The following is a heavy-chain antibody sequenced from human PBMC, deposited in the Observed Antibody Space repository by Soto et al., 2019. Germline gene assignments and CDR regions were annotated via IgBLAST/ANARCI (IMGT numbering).Heavy chain of an antibody. CDR2: INPNGGST. CDR3: ATSVNSAMAFDY. V-gene: IGHV1-46*01. D-gene: IGHD5-12*01. CDR1: GYTFTHYY. J-gene: IGHJ4*02. Sequence: QVQLVQSGAEVKKPGASVKVSCKASGYTFTHYYIHWVRQAPGQGLEWMGIINPNGGSTTYAQKFRAGFTMTRDTSTSTVYLELSSLRSEDSAVYYCATSVNSAMAFDYWGQGTLVTVSS.